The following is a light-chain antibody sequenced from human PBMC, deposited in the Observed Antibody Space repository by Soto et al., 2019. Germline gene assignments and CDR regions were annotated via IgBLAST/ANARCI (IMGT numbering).Light chain of an antibody. Sequence: EIVMTQSPATLSVSPGERATLSCRASQSVSSNVARYQQKVGQAPRLLIWGASNRVTGIPARFSGSGSGTEFTLTISSLQSEDFAVYYCQQTNKWPNTFGQGTKLEIK. CDR3: QQTNKWPNT. V-gene: IGKV3-15*01. J-gene: IGKJ2*01. CDR1: QSVSSN. CDR2: GAS.